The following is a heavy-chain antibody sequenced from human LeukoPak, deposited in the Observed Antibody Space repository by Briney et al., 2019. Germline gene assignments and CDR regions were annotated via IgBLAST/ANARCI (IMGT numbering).Heavy chain of an antibody. Sequence: GGSLRLSCTASGFTFSGYSMNWIRQAPGKGLEWVSYISSSSSTIYYADSVKGRFTISRDNARNSLYLQMNSLRDEDTAVYYCARGRGYSYPYWGQGTLVTVSS. CDR1: GFTFSGYS. J-gene: IGHJ4*02. CDR3: ARGRGYSYPY. CDR2: ISSSSSTI. D-gene: IGHD5-18*01. V-gene: IGHV3-48*02.